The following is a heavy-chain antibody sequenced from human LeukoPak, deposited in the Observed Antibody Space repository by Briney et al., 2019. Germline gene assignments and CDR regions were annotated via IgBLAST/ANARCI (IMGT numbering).Heavy chain of an antibody. Sequence: GGSLRLSCAASGFTFSSYAMSWVRRAPGKGLEWVSAISGSGGSTYYADSVKGRFTISRDNSKNTLYLQMNSLRAEDTAVYYCAKVISGSYPTSLDYWGQGTLVTVSS. CDR1: GFTFSSYA. CDR3: AKVISGSYPTSLDY. V-gene: IGHV3-23*01. CDR2: ISGSGGST. D-gene: IGHD1-26*01. J-gene: IGHJ4*02.